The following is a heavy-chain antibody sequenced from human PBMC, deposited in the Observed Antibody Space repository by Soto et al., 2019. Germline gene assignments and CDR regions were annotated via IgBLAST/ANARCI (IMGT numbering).Heavy chain of an antibody. J-gene: IGHJ4*02. Sequence: GGSLRLSCAASGFTFSDHYMDWVRQAPGKGLEWVGRTRNKANSYTTEYAATVKGRFTISRDESKNSLYLQMNSLKTEDTAVYYCTRGGILWFGEFNPYFDYWGQGTLVTVSS. CDR3: TRGGILWFGEFNPYFDY. CDR2: TRNKANSYTT. D-gene: IGHD3-10*01. V-gene: IGHV3-72*01. CDR1: GFTFSDHY.